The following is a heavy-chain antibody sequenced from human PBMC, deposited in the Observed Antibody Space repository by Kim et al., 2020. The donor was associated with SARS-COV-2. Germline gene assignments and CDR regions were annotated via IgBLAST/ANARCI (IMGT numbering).Heavy chain of an antibody. J-gene: IGHJ4*02. CDR3: ASGTHVSFY. Sequence: GGSLRLSCAASGFSFSTYAMSWVRQAPGKGLEWVSGINGNGDSTSYADSVKGRFTISRDNSKTTLYLQMNSLRAEDRAVYFCASGTHVSFYWGQGTLVT. CDR2: INGNGDST. CDR1: GFSFSTYA. V-gene: IGHV3-23*01. D-gene: IGHD1-7*01.